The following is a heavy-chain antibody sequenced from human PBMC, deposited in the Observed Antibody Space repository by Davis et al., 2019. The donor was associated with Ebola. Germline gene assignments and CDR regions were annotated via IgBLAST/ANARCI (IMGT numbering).Heavy chain of an antibody. CDR3: VTSWGKEYNYWNGLD. V-gene: IGHV1-24*01. CDR2: FDPESGET. J-gene: IGHJ4*01. CDR1: GDTLTESA. D-gene: IGHD3-3*01. Sequence: ASVKVSCKVSGDTLTESAMHWVRQAPGKGLEWMGGFDPESGETIYAQNFQGRVTMIEDTSTDTGYMDLSSLRYDDTAFYYCVTSWGKEYNYWNGLDWGHGTLVTVSS.